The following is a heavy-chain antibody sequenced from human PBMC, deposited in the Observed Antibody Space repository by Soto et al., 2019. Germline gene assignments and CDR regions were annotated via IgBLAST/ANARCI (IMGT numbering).Heavy chain of an antibody. J-gene: IGHJ3*02. CDR3: AKSGSGWYHAFDI. CDR1: GFTFSSYA. Sequence: GGSLRLSCAASGFTFSSYAMSWVRQAPGKGLEWVSAISGSGGSTYYADSVKGRSTISRDNSKNTLYLQMNSLRAEDTAVYYCAKSGSGWYHAFDIWGQGTMVTVSS. V-gene: IGHV3-23*01. D-gene: IGHD6-19*01. CDR2: ISGSGGST.